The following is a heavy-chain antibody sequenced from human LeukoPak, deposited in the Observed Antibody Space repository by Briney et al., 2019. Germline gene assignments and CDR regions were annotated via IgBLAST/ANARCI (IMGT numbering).Heavy chain of an antibody. Sequence: GGSLRLSCAASGFTFSNAWMSWVRQAPGKGLEWVGRIRSKTDGGTTDYAAPVKGRFTISRDDSQNTLYLQMNSLKTEDTAVYYCTTGTPRAYSGSYSNCWGQGTLVTVSS. V-gene: IGHV3-15*01. CDR1: GFTFSNAW. J-gene: IGHJ4*02. D-gene: IGHD1-26*01. CDR3: TTGTPRAYSGSYSNC. CDR2: IRSKTDGGTT.